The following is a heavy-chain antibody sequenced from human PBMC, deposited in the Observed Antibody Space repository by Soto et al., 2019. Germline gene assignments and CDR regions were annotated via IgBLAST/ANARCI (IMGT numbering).Heavy chain of an antibody. CDR1: GFTFSNYG. Sequence: GGSLRLSCAASGFTFSNYGMHWVRQAPGKGLEWVALIRYDGSNKYYADSVKGRFTISRDNSKNTLYLQMNSLRVEDTAVYYCASRGVAAVDFDYWGQGTLVTVSS. CDR2: IRYDGSNK. V-gene: IGHV3-30*02. D-gene: IGHD6-13*01. J-gene: IGHJ4*02. CDR3: ASRGVAAVDFDY.